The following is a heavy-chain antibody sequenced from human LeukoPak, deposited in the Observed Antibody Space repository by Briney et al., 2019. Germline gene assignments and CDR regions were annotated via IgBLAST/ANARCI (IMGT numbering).Heavy chain of an antibody. V-gene: IGHV3-33*01. Sequence: PGGSLRLSCAASGFTFSSYGMHWVRQAPGKGLEWVAIIWYDGSNKYYADSVKGRFTISRDNSKNTLYLQMNSLRAEDTAVYYCARGVMYYDSSGYLFDYWGQGILVTLSS. CDR2: IWYDGSNK. CDR1: GFTFSSYG. CDR3: ARGVMYYDSSGYLFDY. D-gene: IGHD3-22*01. J-gene: IGHJ4*02.